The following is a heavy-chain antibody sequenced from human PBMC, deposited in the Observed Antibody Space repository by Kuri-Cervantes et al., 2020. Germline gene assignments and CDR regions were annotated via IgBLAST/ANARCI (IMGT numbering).Heavy chain of an antibody. CDR2: IKQDGSEK. CDR1: GFTFSGYW. CDR3: ARDPGHRNGMDV. Sequence: GGSLRLSCAASGFTFSGYWMSWVRQAPGKGLEWVANIKQDGSEKYYVDSVKGRFTISRDNSKNTVYLQMNSLRAEDTAVYYCARDPGHRNGMDVWGQGTTVTVSS. J-gene: IGHJ6*02. V-gene: IGHV3-7*03.